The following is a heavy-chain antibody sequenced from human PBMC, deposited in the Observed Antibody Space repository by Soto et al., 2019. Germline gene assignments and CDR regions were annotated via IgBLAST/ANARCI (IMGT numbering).Heavy chain of an antibody. CDR2: ISDGGDST. CDR3: AKHSTTCDSWSGAVKGAFDI. J-gene: IGHJ3*02. Sequence: EVQLLESGGGLVQPGGSLRLSCAASGFTFSSYALTWVRQAPGKGLEWVSGISDGGDSTHYADSVKGRFTVSRDNSKNTLYLHINNLGAEDTAVYYCAKHSTTCDSWSGAVKGAFDIWGQGTMVTVSS. V-gene: IGHV3-23*01. D-gene: IGHD3-3*01. CDR1: GFTFSSYA.